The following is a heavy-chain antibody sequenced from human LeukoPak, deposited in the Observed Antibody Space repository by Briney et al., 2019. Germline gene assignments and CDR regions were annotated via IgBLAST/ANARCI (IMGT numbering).Heavy chain of an antibody. Sequence: PGGSLRLSCAASGFTFSYYSMTWVRQAPGKGLEWVSYIDSSSATTYYADSVKGRFIISRDNAKNSLFLQINSLRAEDTAVYYCAREGGVVVPAAISHRRRRYFDYWGQGTLVTVSS. V-gene: IGHV3-48*01. J-gene: IGHJ4*02. D-gene: IGHD2-2*02. CDR2: IDSSSATT. CDR1: GFTFSYYS. CDR3: AREGGVVVPAAISHRRRRYFDY.